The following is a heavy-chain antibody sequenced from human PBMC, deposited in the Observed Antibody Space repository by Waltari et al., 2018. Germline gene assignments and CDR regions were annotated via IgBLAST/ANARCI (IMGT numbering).Heavy chain of an antibody. CDR1: GYTFTKYY. D-gene: IGHD1-1*01. V-gene: IGHV1-2*06. CDR3: ATANILGIGTFDY. Sequence: QVQLVQSGAEVKKPGASVRVSCKASGYTFTKYYIHWVRQAPGQGLEWMERIKPKSGDANYTQHFQGRVSMTRDTSINTAYLEVTGLTSDDTAIFYGATANILGIGTFDYWGQGTLVSVSS. CDR2: IKPKSGDA. J-gene: IGHJ4*02.